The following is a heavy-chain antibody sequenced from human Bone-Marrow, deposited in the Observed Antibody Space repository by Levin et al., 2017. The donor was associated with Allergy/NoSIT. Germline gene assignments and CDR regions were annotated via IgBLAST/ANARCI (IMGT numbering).Heavy chain of an antibody. J-gene: IGHJ4*02. Sequence: GESLKISCAASGFTFSSYAMSWVRQAPGKGLEWVSAISGSGGSTYYADSVKGRFTISRDNSKNTLYLQMNSLRAEDTAVYYCAKDQQWLVLEYFDYWGQGTLVTVSS. CDR3: AKDQQWLVLEYFDY. CDR2: ISGSGGST. D-gene: IGHD6-19*01. CDR1: GFTFSSYA. V-gene: IGHV3-23*01.